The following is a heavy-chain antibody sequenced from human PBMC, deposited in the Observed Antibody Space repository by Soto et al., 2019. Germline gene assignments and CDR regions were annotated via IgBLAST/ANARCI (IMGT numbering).Heavy chain of an antibody. Sequence: EVHLLESGGGLVQPGGSPRLSCVTSGFSFNSYGMAWVRPAPGKGPEWVSAIRSNTAITYYPDSMRGRFTISRVNSENTIFLQMNSLRVEDSAVYFCAKASGGGWPYYFDSWGQGTLVTVSS. J-gene: IGHJ4*02. V-gene: IGHV3-23*01. D-gene: IGHD2-15*01. CDR3: AKASGGGWPYYFDS. CDR1: GFSFNSYG. CDR2: IRSNTAIT.